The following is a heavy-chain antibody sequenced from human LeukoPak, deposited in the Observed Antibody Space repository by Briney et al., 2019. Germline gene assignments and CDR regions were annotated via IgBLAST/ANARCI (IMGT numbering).Heavy chain of an antibody. CDR2: INAGNGNT. V-gene: IGHV1-3*03. D-gene: IGHD3-22*01. Sequence: GASVKVSCKASGYTFTSYVMHWVRQAPGQRLEWMGWINAGNGNTKYSQEFQGRVTITRDTSASTAYMELSSLRSENMAVYYCASGSSYDSSGRGFDYWGQGTLVTVSS. CDR3: ASGSSYDSSGRGFDY. CDR1: GYTFTSYV. J-gene: IGHJ4*02.